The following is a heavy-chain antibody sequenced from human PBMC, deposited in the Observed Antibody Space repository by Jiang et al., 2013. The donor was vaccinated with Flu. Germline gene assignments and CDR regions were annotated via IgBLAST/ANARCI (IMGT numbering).Heavy chain of an antibody. CDR1: GGSFSGYY. Sequence: PSETLSLTCAVYGGSFSGYYWSWIRQPPGKGLEWIGEINHSGSTNYNPSLKSRVTISVDTSKNQFSLKLSSVTAADTAVYYCATGLWIPGSDYWGQGTLVTVSS. D-gene: IGHD3-3*01. CDR3: ATGLWIPGSDY. CDR2: INHSGST. V-gene: IGHV4-34*01. J-gene: IGHJ4*02.